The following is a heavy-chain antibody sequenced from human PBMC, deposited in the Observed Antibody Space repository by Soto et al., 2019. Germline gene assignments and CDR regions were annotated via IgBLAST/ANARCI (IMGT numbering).Heavy chain of an antibody. CDR3: ARGDIVSVPASEGTWFDP. J-gene: IGHJ5*02. CDR1: AYSFTTYL. D-gene: IGHD2-2*01. V-gene: IGHV1-46*01. CDR2: INPDGGST. Sequence: QVQLVQSGAEVKRPGASVKLSCKASAYSFTTYLMHWVRQAPGQGLEWLGLINPDGGSTNYAQKFQGRLRLTRDTSTSTVYMELGGLRLDDTAVYFCARGDIVSVPASEGTWFDPWGQGTLVAVSS.